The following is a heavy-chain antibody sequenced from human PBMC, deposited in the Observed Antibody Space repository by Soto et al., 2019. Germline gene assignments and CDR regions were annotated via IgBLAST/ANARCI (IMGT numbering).Heavy chain of an antibody. Sequence: ASVKVSCKASGYTFTGYYMHWVRQAPGQGLEWMGWINPNSGGTNYAQKFQGWVTMTRDTSISTAYMELSRLRSDDTAVYYCARDNGDYYYYMDVWGKGTTVTVSS. J-gene: IGHJ6*03. CDR2: INPNSGGT. D-gene: IGHD3-16*02. V-gene: IGHV1-2*04. CDR3: ARDNGDYYYYMDV. CDR1: GYTFTGYY.